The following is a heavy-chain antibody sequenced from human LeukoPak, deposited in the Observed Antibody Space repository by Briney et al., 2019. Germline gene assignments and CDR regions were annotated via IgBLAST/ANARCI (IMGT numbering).Heavy chain of an antibody. D-gene: IGHD3-10*01. CDR2: ISWNSGSI. CDR1: GFTFDDYA. Sequence: GRSLRLSCAASGFTFDDYAMHWVRQAPGKGLEWVSGISWNSGSIGYADSVKGRFTISRDNSKNTLYLQMNSLRAEDTAVYYCAKDGTMVRGVIRYYYYYGMDVWGQGTTVTVSS. V-gene: IGHV3-9*01. J-gene: IGHJ6*02. CDR3: AKDGTMVRGVIRYYYYYGMDV.